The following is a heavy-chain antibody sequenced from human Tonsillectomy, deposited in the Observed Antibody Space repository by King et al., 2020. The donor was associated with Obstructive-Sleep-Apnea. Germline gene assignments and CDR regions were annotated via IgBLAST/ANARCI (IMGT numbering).Heavy chain of an antibody. CDR3: VHRGGLASNRPVYFDH. CDR1: GFTFSDYW. Sequence: VQLVESGGNLVQPGGSLRLSCEASGFTFSDYWMSWVRQAPGKGPEWVANIRQDGGEKNYLDSVRGRFTISRDNAKKSLYLQMNSLRAADTAVYYCVHRGGLASNRPVYFDHWGLGALVTVSS. CDR2: IRQDGGEK. V-gene: IGHV3-7*03. J-gene: IGHJ4*02. D-gene: IGHD1-14*01.